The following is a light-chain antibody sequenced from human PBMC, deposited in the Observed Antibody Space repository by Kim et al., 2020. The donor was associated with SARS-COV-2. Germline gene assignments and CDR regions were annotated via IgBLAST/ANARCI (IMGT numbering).Light chain of an antibody. V-gene: IGKV3-20*01. Sequence: SPGDRATLSCRASQTVSSRSVDWYQQKPGQAPRLRIYGAYRRATGVPDRFRGSGSGTDFTLTISRLEPEDFAVYHCQQYGSLPGTFGQGTKVDIK. CDR1: QTVSSRS. J-gene: IGKJ1*01. CDR2: GAY. CDR3: QQYGSLPGT.